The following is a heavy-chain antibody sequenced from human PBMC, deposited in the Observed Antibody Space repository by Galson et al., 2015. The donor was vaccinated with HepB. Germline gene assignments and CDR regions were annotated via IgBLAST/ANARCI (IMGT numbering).Heavy chain of an antibody. Sequence: PALVKPTQTLTLTCTFSGFSLNANGVGVGWIRQPPGKALEWLALIYWNDDKRYSPSLKSRLTITKSTPRNQVVLTLTNMDPVDTASYFCVCSTTVTTGFDYWGQGTLVTVSS. J-gene: IGHJ4*02. D-gene: IGHD4-17*01. CDR3: VCSTTVTTGFDY. CDR1: GFSLNANGVG. V-gene: IGHV2-5*01. CDR2: IYWNDDK.